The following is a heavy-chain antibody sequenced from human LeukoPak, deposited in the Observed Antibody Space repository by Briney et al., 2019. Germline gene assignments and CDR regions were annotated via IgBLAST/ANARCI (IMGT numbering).Heavy chain of an antibody. D-gene: IGHD2-15*01. J-gene: IGHJ5*02. V-gene: IGHV3-23*01. CDR2: ISGSGGST. Sequence: GGSLRLSCAASGFTFSSYAMSWVRQAPGKGLEWVSAISGSGGSTYYADSVKGRFTIARDNSKKTLSLQMNSLRAEDTAVYYCAKVGDCSGGSCYLNWFDPWGQGTLVTVSS. CDR1: GFTFSSYA. CDR3: AKVGDCSGGSCYLNWFDP.